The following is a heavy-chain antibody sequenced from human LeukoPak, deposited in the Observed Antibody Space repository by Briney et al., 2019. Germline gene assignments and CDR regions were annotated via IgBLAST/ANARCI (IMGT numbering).Heavy chain of an antibody. Sequence: GASVKVSCKASGYTFTSYGISWVRQAPGQGLEWMGWIRIYNGNTKYAQKFQGRVTMTTDTSTSTAYMELRSLRSDDTAVYYCARDQQWLVPHYFDYWGQGILVTVSS. CDR1: GYTFTSYG. CDR3: ARDQQWLVPHYFDY. D-gene: IGHD6-19*01. CDR2: IRIYNGNT. J-gene: IGHJ4*02. V-gene: IGHV1-18*01.